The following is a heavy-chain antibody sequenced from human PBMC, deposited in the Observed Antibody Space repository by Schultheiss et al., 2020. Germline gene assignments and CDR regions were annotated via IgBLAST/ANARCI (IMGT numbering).Heavy chain of an antibody. CDR1: GYSISSYY. J-gene: IGHJ4*02. CDR3: AGGSLHFDY. Sequence: SETLSLTCTVSGYSISSYYWSWIRQPPGKGLEWIGYIYYSGSTNYNPSLKSRVTISVDTSKNQFSLKLSSVTAADTAVYYCAGGSLHFDYWGQGTLVTVSS. CDR2: IYYSGST. V-gene: IGHV4-59*01. D-gene: IGHD3-16*01.